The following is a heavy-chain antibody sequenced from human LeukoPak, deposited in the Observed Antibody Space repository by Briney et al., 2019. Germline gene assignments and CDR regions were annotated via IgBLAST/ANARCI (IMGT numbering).Heavy chain of an antibody. Sequence: PGGSLRLSCAASGFTFSSYWMSWVRQAPGKGLEWVANIKQDGGEKNYVDSVKGRFTISRGNAKNSLYLQMNSLRAEDTAVYYCAIEDDSSGLDYWGQGTLVTVSS. J-gene: IGHJ4*02. CDR1: GFTFSSYW. D-gene: IGHD3-22*01. V-gene: IGHV3-7*01. CDR2: IKQDGGEK. CDR3: AIEDDSSGLDY.